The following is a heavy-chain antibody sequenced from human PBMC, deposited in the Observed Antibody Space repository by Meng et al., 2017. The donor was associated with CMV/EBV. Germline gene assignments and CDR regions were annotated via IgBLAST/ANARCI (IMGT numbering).Heavy chain of an antibody. CDR1: GGSISSYY. CDR2: IYYSGST. CDR3: ARLALLSETYYYGSGSYAPPGMDV. V-gene: IGHV4-59*01. J-gene: IGHJ6*02. Sequence: SETLSLTCTVSGGSISSYYWSWIRQPPGKGLEWIGYIYYSGSTNYNPSLKSPVTISVDTSKNQFSLKLSSVTAADTAVYYCARLALLSETYYYGSGSYAPPGMDVWGQGTTVTVSS. D-gene: IGHD3-10*01.